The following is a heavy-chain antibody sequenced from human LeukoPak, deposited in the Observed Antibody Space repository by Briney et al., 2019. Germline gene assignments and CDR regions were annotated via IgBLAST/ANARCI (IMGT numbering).Heavy chain of an antibody. CDR2: IYSSGST. Sequence: SETLSLTCTVSGGSISSYYWSWIRQPAGKGLEWIGRIYSSGSTNYNPSLKSRVTMSVDTSKNQLSLKLSSVTAADTAVYYCARDGLGSRPLDYWGQGTLVTVSS. CDR3: ARDGLGSRPLDY. CDR1: GGSISSYY. D-gene: IGHD2-15*01. J-gene: IGHJ4*02. V-gene: IGHV4-4*07.